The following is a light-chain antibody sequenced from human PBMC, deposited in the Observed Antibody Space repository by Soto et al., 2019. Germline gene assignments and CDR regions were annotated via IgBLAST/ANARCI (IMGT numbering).Light chain of an antibody. J-gene: IGKJ4*01. Sequence: EIVMTQSPATLSVSPGERATLSCRASQSVSSNLAWYQQKPGQPPKLLLYWASTRESGVPDRFSGSGSGTDFTLTISSLQAEDVAVYYCQQYYSTPLTFGGGTKVDIK. CDR1: QSVSSN. CDR2: WAS. V-gene: IGKV4-1*01. CDR3: QQYYSTPLT.